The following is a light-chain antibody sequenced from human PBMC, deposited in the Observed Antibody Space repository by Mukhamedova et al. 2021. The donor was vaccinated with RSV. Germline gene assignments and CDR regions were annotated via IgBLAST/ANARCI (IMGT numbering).Light chain of an antibody. CDR2: EVS. J-gene: IGLJ2*01. CDR3: SSYTGSSTDTVV. CDR1: RSDVGGYNY. Sequence: GTRSDVGGYNYVSWYQQHPGKAPTLMIYEVSKRPSGVPDRFSGSKSGNTASLTVSGLQAEDEAAYYCSSYTGSSTDTVVFGGGTKL. V-gene: IGLV2-8*01.